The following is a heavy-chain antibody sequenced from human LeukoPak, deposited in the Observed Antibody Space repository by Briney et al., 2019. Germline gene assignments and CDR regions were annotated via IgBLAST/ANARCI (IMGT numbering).Heavy chain of an antibody. CDR1: GGSISSSSYF. CDR3: ARGATHSDY. Sequence: PSETLSLTCTVSGGSISSSSYFWGWIRQPPGKGLEWIGYIYYSGSTNYNPSLKSRVTISVDTSKNQFSLKLSSVTAADTAVYYCARGATHSDYWGQGTLVTVSS. CDR2: IYYSGST. V-gene: IGHV4-61*05. J-gene: IGHJ4*02.